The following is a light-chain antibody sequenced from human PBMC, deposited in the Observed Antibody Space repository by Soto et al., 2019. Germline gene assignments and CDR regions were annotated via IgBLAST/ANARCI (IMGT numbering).Light chain of an antibody. CDR3: QQYNNWPFT. CDR2: GAS. CDR1: RSVRSN. J-gene: IGKJ5*01. Sequence: EIGMARCSATLSESPKKRATLSCKASRSVRSNLAWYQQKPGQAPRLLISGASTRATGITDRFSGSGSGTEFTLTINSLQSEHFAVYDWQQYNNWPFTYGQGTRLEIK. V-gene: IGKV3-15*01.